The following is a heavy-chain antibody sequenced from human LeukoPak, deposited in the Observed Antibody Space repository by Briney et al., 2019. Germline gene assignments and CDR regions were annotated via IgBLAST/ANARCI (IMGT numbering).Heavy chain of an antibody. D-gene: IGHD3-10*01. CDR3: ARNPPVWFGELFWFDP. J-gene: IGHJ5*02. Sequence: ASVKVSCKASGYTFTSYAMNWVRQAPGQGLEGMGWINTNTGNPTYAQGFTGRFVFSLDTSFSTAYLQISSLKAEDTDVYYCARNPPVWFGELFWFDPWGQGTLVTVSS. CDR2: INTNTGNP. CDR1: GYTFTSYA. V-gene: IGHV7-4-1*02.